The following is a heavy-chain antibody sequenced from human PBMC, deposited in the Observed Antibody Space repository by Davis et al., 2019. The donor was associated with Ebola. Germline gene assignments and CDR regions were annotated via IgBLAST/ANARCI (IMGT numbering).Heavy chain of an antibody. CDR3: TRDSDGDLLVPYYYYYGMDV. D-gene: IGHD4-17*01. Sequence: GESLKISCAASGFTVSSNYMSWVRQAPGKGLEWVSVIYSGGSTYYADSVKGRFTISRDNSKNTLYLQMNSLKTEDTTVYYCTRDSDGDLLVPYYYYYGMDVWGQGTTVTVSS. J-gene: IGHJ6*02. V-gene: IGHV3-53*01. CDR1: GFTVSSNY. CDR2: IYSGGST.